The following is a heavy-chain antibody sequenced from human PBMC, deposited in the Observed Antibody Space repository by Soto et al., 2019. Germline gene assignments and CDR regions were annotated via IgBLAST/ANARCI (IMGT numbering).Heavy chain of an antibody. J-gene: IGHJ4*02. CDR3: ARSVAVPGAHIDY. D-gene: IGHD6-19*01. V-gene: IGHV4-59*01. CDR1: GGSISGSY. Sequence: SETLSLTCSVSGGSISGSYWSWIRQSPGRGLEWLGYVYYTGSTNYSPSLRSRVSISVDTSKNEFSLRLSSVTAADTAVYFCARSVAVPGAHIDYWGQGTQVTVS. CDR2: VYYTGST.